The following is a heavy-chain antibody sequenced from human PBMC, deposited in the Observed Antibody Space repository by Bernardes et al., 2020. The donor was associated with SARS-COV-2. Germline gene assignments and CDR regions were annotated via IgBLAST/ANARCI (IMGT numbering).Heavy chain of an antibody. CDR1: GFPFSNYA. Sequence: GGSLRLSCAASGFPFSNYAMTWVRQAPAKGLEWVSGISGSGGTAHHADSLKGRITTTRDNSKNTLYLEINRLRAEDTAVYYCAKDAWRYEVFGGGHAADYWGPGTLVTVSS. D-gene: IGHD3-16*01. CDR2: ISGSGGTA. CDR3: AKDAWRYEVFGGGHAADY. J-gene: IGHJ4*02. V-gene: IGHV3-23*01.